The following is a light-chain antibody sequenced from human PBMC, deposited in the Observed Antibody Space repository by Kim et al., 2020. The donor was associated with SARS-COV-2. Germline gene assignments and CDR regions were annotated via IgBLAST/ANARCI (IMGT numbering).Light chain of an antibody. V-gene: IGKV3-15*01. Sequence: EIVMTQSPATLSVSPGERATLSCRASQSVSTNLAWYQQKPGQAPRLLLYGASTRATGIPARFSGSGSGTEFTLTISSLRSEDSAVYYCQQFYNWPPITFGQGTRLEIK. J-gene: IGKJ5*01. CDR3: QQFYNWPPIT. CDR1: QSVSTN. CDR2: GAS.